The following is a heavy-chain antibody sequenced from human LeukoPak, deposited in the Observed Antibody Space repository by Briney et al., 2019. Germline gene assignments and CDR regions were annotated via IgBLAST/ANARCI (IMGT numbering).Heavy chain of an antibody. J-gene: IGHJ4*02. D-gene: IGHD3-10*01. CDR3: ARGGYYGSGSFPDY. Sequence: ASVKVSCKASGYSFGSFGINWVRQAPGQGLEWMGWISAYNGNTNYAQKVQGRVTMTTDTSTSTAYMDLMNLRSDDTAVYYYARGGYYGSGSFPDYWGQGTLVTVSS. CDR1: GYSFGSFG. V-gene: IGHV1-18*01. CDR2: ISAYNGNT.